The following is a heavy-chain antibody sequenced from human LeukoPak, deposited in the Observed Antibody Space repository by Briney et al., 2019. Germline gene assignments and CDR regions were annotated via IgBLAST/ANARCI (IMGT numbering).Heavy chain of an antibody. V-gene: IGHV3-74*01. D-gene: IGHD6-6*01. CDR3: ARIGYSSSSFDY. CDR2: INSDGSST. J-gene: IGHJ4*02. CDR1: GFTFSSYW. Sequence: GGSLRLSCAASGFTFSSYWMHWVRQAPGKGLAWVSRINSDGSSTSYADSVKGRFTISRDNAKNTLYLQMNSLRAEDTAVYYCARIGYSSSSFDYWGQGTLVTVSS.